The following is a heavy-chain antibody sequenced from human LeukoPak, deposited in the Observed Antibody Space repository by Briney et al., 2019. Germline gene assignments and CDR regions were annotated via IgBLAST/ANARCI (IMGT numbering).Heavy chain of an antibody. CDR2: ISGSSGST. J-gene: IGHJ4*02. CDR3: AKALRGYGSGSRDLFYFDY. CDR1: GFTFSSYA. Sequence: GGSLRLSCAASGFTFSSYAMSWVRQAPGKGLEWVSAISGSSGSTYYADSVKGRFTIPRDNSKNTLYLQMNSLRAEDTAVYYCAKALRGYGSGSRDLFYFDYWGQGTLVTVSS. D-gene: IGHD3-10*01. V-gene: IGHV3-23*01.